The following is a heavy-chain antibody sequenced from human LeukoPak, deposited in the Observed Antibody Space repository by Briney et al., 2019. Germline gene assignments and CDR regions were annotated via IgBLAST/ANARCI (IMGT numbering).Heavy chain of an antibody. Sequence: SETLSLTCTVSGGSISSSSYYWGWIRQPPGMVLEWIGSIYFSGSTYYNPSLKSRVTISVDTSKNQFSLKLSSVTAADTAVYYCARRRYTSGYLDYWGQGTLVTVSS. J-gene: IGHJ4*02. D-gene: IGHD3-22*01. CDR2: IYFSGST. CDR1: GGSISSSSYY. V-gene: IGHV4-39*07. CDR3: ARRRYTSGYLDY.